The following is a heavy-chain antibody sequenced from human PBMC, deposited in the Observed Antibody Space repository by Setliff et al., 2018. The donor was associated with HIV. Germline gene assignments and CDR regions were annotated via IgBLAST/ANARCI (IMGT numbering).Heavy chain of an antibody. V-gene: IGHV4-39*07. CDR3: ARDPHYFDTSGHYSWFYFDY. J-gene: IGHJ4*02. CDR1: GGAINTNNYY. CDR2: ISSSGST. D-gene: IGHD3-22*01. Sequence: LSLTCTVSGGAINTNNYYWGWIRQSPGRGLEWIGSISSSGSTTYHPSLRSRVTVSAATSKNQFSLKLTSVTAADTAVYFCARDPHYFDTSGHYSWFYFDYWGQGTLVTVSS.